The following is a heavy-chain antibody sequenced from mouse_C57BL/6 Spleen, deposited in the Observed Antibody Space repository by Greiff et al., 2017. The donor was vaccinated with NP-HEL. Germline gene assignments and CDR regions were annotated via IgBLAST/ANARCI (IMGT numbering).Heavy chain of an antibody. V-gene: IGHV5-9-1*02. D-gene: IGHD1-1*01. CDR2: ISSGGDYI. CDR1: GFTFSSYA. J-gene: IGHJ4*01. Sequence: EVQRVESGEGLVKPGGSLKLSCAASGFTFSSYAMSWVRQTPEKRLEWVAYISSGGDYIYYADTVKGRFTISRDNARNTLYLQMSSLKSEDTDMYYCTRELRYSYAMDYWGQGTSVTVSS. CDR3: TRELRYSYAMDY.